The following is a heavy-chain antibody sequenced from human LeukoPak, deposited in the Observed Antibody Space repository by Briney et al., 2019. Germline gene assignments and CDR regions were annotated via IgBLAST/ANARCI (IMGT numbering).Heavy chain of an antibody. V-gene: IGHV4-61*02. CDR1: GGSIYSGSYY. Sequence: SETLSLTCNVSGGSIYSGSYYWSWIRQPAGKGLEWIGRIYTSGSTNYNPSLKSRVTISVDTSKNQFSLKLSSVTAADTAVYYCAREDEGATDYWGQGTLVTVSS. CDR2: IYTSGST. CDR3: AREDEGATDY. D-gene: IGHD1-26*01. J-gene: IGHJ4*02.